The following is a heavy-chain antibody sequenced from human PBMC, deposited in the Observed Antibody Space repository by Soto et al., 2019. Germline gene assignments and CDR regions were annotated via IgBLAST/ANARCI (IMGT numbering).Heavy chain of an antibody. Sequence: QVQLVQSGAEVRKPGSSVKVSCKASGGIFSSYGISWVRQAPGQGLEWMGGIIPFFGTANYAQKFQARVTITADKSTSTAYMELSSLRSEDTAVSYCARSALPAAINNWFDPWGQGTLVTVSS. CDR1: GGIFSSYG. V-gene: IGHV1-69*06. J-gene: IGHJ5*02. D-gene: IGHD2-2*01. CDR3: ARSALPAAINNWFDP. CDR2: IIPFFGTA.